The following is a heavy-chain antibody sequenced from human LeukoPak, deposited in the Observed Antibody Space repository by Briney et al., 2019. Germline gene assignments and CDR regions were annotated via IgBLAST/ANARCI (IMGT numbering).Heavy chain of an antibody. V-gene: IGHV3-43D*03. CDR1: GFTFDDYA. D-gene: IGHD6-13*01. CDR3: AKGTSSWHEFDY. CDR2: ITWDAGST. Sequence: GGSLRLSCAASGFTFDDYAMHWVRQAPGKGLEWVSLITWDAGSTYYADSVKGRFTISRDNSKNSLYLQMNSLRAEDTALYYCAKGTSSWHEFDYWGQGALVTVSS. J-gene: IGHJ4*02.